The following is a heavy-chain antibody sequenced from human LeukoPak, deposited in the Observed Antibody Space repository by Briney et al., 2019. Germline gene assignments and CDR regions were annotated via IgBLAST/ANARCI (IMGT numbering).Heavy chain of an antibody. V-gene: IGHV1-2*02. Sequence: GASVKVSCKASGYTFTGYYMHWVRQAPGQGLEWMGWINPNSGGTNYAQKLLGRVTMTRDTSISTAYMELSRLRSDDTAVYYCARDAAGYDLGVDYWGQGTLVTVSS. D-gene: IGHD5-12*01. CDR1: GYTFTGYY. CDR3: ARDAAGYDLGVDY. J-gene: IGHJ4*02. CDR2: INPNSGGT.